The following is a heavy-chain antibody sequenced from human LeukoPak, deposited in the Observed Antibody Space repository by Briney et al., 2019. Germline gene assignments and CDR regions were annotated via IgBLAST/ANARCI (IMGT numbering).Heavy chain of an antibody. Sequence: PSETLSLTCTVSGGSISTSNYYWGWIRQPPGKGLEWIGEINHSGSTNYNPSLKSRVTISVDTSKNQFSLKLSSVTAADTAVYYCAHRQQTTYFDYWGQGTLVTVSS. CDR2: INHSGST. CDR3: AHRQQTTYFDY. J-gene: IGHJ4*02. V-gene: IGHV4-39*01. CDR1: GGSISTSNYY. D-gene: IGHD6-13*01.